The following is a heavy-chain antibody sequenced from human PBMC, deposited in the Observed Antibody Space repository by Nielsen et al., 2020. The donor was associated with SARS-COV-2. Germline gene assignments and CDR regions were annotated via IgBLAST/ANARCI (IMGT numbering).Heavy chain of an antibody. D-gene: IGHD3-16*01. CDR2: INWNSGSI. CDR3: AKVGGDTEDYYYGMDV. Sequence: GESLKISCAASGFTFDDYGMSWVRQAPGKGLEWVSGINWNSGSIGYADSVKGRFTISRDNAKNSLYLQMNSLRAEDTALYYCAKVGGDTEDYYYGMDVWGQGTTVTVSS. J-gene: IGHJ6*02. CDR1: GFTFDDYG. V-gene: IGHV3-20*04.